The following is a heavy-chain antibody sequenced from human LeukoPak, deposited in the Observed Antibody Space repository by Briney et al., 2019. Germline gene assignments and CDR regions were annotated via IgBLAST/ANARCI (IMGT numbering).Heavy chain of an antibody. Sequence: GGSLRLSCAASGFTFSSYSMNWVRQAPGKGLEWVSYISSSSSTIYYADSVKGRFTISRDNAKNSLYLQMNSLRAEDTAVYYCARDGGGSGSYYPFGMDVWGQGTTVTVSS. CDR1: GFTFSSYS. CDR2: ISSSSSTI. J-gene: IGHJ6*02. V-gene: IGHV3-48*04. CDR3: ARDGGGSGSYYPFGMDV. D-gene: IGHD3-10*01.